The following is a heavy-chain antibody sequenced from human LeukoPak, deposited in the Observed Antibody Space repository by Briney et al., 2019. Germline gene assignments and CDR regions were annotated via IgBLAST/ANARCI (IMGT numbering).Heavy chain of an antibody. D-gene: IGHD3-22*01. Sequence: GESLKISCKASGYSFASFWIAWVRQLPGKGLEWMGIIWPIDSDTIYSPSFQGQVTISVDKSISTAYLQWSSLKASDTAMYYCARRPSYDNSGYSVDDWGQGTLVTVSS. CDR3: ARRPSYDNSGYSVDD. V-gene: IGHV5-51*01. J-gene: IGHJ4*02. CDR2: IWPIDSDT. CDR1: GYSFASFW.